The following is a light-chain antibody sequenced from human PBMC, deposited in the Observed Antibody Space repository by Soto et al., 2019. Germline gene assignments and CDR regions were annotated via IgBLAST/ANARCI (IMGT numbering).Light chain of an antibody. CDR3: QQRSNWPIT. CDR1: QSVSSD. CDR2: GAS. Sequence: EIVMTQSPVTVSVSPGERATLSCRASQSVSSDLAWYHQKPGQAPRLLIYGASTRATGIPARFSGSGSGTDFTLTISSLEPENFAVYYCQQRSNWPITFGQGTRLEIK. V-gene: IGKV3-11*01. J-gene: IGKJ5*01.